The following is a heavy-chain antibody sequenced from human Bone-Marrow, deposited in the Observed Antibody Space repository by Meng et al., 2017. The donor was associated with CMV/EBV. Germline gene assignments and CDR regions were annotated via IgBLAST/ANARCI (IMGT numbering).Heavy chain of an antibody. CDR3: AKRVSSVGAISD. CDR2: IYYSGST. V-gene: IGHV4-59*01. Sequence: SETLSLTCTVSGGSISSYYWSWIRQPPGKGLEWIGYIYYSGSTNYNPSLKSRVTISVDTSKNQFSLKLSSVTAADTAVYYCAKRVSSVGAISDWGQGTLVTVSS. CDR1: GGSISSYY. D-gene: IGHD1-26*01. J-gene: IGHJ4*02.